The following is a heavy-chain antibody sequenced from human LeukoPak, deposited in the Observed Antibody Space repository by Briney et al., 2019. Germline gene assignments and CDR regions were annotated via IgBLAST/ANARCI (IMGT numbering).Heavy chain of an antibody. CDR3: AILHYVSSGSNFDY. J-gene: IGHJ4*02. D-gene: IGHD3-22*01. CDR2: IHYSGIT. V-gene: IGHV4-59*01. CDR1: GDSFSRSE. Sequence: QSRSLTSTVTGDSFSRSEDSWGRQTPGKRLEWIGYIHYSGITNYNPSLKSRVTIAVDTSKKQFSLKLKSVTAADTAVYYCAILHYVSSGSNFDYWGQGSLVTVSS.